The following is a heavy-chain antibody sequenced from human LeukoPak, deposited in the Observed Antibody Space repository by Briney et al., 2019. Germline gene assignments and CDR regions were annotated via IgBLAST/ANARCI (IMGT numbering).Heavy chain of an antibody. CDR2: INHSGST. D-gene: IGHD4-23*01. CDR3: ARLKHGGKGVYYYYMDV. J-gene: IGHJ6*03. V-gene: IGHV4-34*01. CDR1: GGSISSYY. Sequence: SETLSLTCTVSGGSISSYYWSWIRQPPGKGLEWIGEINHSGSTNYNPSLKSRVTISVDTSKNQFSLKLSSVTAADTAVYYCARLKHGGKGVYYYYMDVWGKGTTVTVSS.